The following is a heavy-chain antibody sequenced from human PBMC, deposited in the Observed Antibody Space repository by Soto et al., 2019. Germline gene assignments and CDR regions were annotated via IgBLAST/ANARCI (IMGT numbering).Heavy chain of an antibody. Sequence: ASVKVSCKASGYTFTSYYMHWVQQAPGQGLEWMGIINPSGGGTSYAQKFQVRVTMTRDTSTSTVYMELSSLRSEDTAVYYCGRDFRNIVVVPTARGHLDYWGQGTLVTVSS. CDR2: INPSGGGT. CDR1: GYTFTSYY. CDR3: GRDFRNIVVVPTARGHLDY. V-gene: IGHV1-46*03. D-gene: IGHD2-2*01. J-gene: IGHJ4*02.